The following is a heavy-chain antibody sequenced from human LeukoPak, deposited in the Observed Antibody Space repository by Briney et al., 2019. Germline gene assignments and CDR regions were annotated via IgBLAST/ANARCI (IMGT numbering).Heavy chain of an antibody. V-gene: IGHV4-39*01. CDR2: IYYSGSN. CDR3: ARQWDYSDSSGRALNYFDF. D-gene: IGHD3-22*01. Sequence: KASATLSLTCTVSGVSISSSNSYCGWIRQPPGKGLEWIGSIYYSGSNYYNPSLKSRVTISADASKVQFSLKLSSVTAADTTVYYCARQWDYSDSSGRALNYFDFWGQGTLVTVAS. J-gene: IGHJ4*02. CDR1: GVSISSSNSY.